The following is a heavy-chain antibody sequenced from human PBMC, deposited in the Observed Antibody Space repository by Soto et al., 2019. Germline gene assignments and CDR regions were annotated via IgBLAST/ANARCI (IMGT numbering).Heavy chain of an antibody. J-gene: IGHJ6*02. V-gene: IGHV3-21*01. CDR2: ISSSSSYI. Sequence: GGSLRLSCAASGFTFSSYSMNWVRQAPGKGLEWVSSISSSSSYIYYADSVKGRFTISRDNAKNSLYLQMNSLGAEDTAVYYCARLRTYYDFWSGPWDSYYYYGMDVWGQGATVTVSS. D-gene: IGHD3-3*01. CDR1: GFTFSSYS. CDR3: ARLRTYYDFWSGPWDSYYYYGMDV.